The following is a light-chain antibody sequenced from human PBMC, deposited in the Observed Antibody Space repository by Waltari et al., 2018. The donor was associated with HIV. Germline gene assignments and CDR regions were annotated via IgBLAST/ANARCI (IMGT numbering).Light chain of an antibody. CDR2: KDN. V-gene: IGLV3-25*03. CDR1: TLPNKF. Sequence: SDEVTQTPPVSVSPGQTARITCSGETLPNKFVYWYQQKPGQAPVVVIYKDNERPSGIPERFSGSSSGTRATLTISGVQAEDEADYYCQSADSSGTSFGGGTKLTVL. J-gene: IGLJ2*01. CDR3: QSADSSGTS.